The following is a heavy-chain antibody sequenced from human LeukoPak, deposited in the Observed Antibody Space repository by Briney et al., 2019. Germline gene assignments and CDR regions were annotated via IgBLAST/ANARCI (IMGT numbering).Heavy chain of an antibody. J-gene: IGHJ4*02. D-gene: IGHD6-19*01. CDR2: ISSSSSTI. V-gene: IGHV3-48*02. Sequence: SGGSLRLSCAAPGFTFSSYSMNWVRQAPGKGLEWSSNISSSSSTIYYTDSVKGRFTISRDNAKNSLYLQMNSLRDEDTALYYCARVPYSTGAFDYWGQGTLVTVSS. CDR3: ARVPYSTGAFDY. CDR1: GFTFSSYS.